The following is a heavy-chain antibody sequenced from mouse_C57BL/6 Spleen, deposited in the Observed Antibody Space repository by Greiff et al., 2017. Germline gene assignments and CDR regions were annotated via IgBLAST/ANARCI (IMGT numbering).Heavy chain of an antibody. CDR3: ARDDYDAGAWFAY. J-gene: IGHJ3*01. V-gene: IGHV1-18*01. CDR1: GYTFTDYN. CDR2: INPNNGGT. D-gene: IGHD2-4*01. Sequence: VQLQQSGPELVKPGASVKIPCKASGYTFTDYNMDWVKQSHGKSLEWIGDINPNNGGTIYNQKFKGKATLTVDKSSSTAYMELRSLTSEDTAVYYCARDDYDAGAWFAYWGQGTLGTVSA.